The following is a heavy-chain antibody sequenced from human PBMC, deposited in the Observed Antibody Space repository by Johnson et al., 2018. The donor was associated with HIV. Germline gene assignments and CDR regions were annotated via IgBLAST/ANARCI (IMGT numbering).Heavy chain of an antibody. V-gene: IGHV3-7*05. D-gene: IGHD6-13*01. CDR1: GFTFSSYW. CDR3: ARVGYRSSWYGGYRAFDI. CDR2: IKQDGSEK. J-gene: IGHJ3*02. Sequence: VQLVESGGGLVQPGGSLRLSCAASGFTFSSYWMSWVRQAPGKGLEWVANIKQDGSEKYYVDSVKGRFTISRDNAKNSLCLQMNRLRAEETAVYYCARVGYRSSWYGGYRAFDIWGQGTMVTVSS.